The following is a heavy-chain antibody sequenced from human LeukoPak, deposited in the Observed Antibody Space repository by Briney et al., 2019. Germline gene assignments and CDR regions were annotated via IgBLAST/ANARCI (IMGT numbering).Heavy chain of an antibody. D-gene: IGHD5-18*01. V-gene: IGHV3-48*03. CDR3: ARDSAARDYYGMDV. CDR1: VVTFRGYE. CDR2: ISSGGSTV. Sequence: GGSLRLSCAASVVTFRGYEMNCVRGAPGKGLGWVSYISSGGSTVYYADSVKGRFTISRDNAKNSLYLQMNSLRAEDAGVYYCARDSAARDYYGMDVWGQGTTVTVSS. J-gene: IGHJ6*02.